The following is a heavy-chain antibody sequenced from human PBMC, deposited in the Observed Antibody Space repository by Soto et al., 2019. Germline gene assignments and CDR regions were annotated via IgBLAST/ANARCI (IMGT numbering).Heavy chain of an antibody. J-gene: IGHJ4*02. CDR3: ARVFPSYCGGDCAYFDS. Sequence: QVQLQESGPGLVRPSETLSLTCTVSGGSVNSYYWSWIRQTPGEGPEWIGYIFYSGSTNSNPSLKRRASMSVDMSKNQFSLRLSSLTAADTAVYYCARVFPSYCGGDCAYFDSWGQGILVTVSS. V-gene: IGHV4-59*02. CDR1: GGSVNSYY. CDR2: IFYSGST. D-gene: IGHD2-21*02.